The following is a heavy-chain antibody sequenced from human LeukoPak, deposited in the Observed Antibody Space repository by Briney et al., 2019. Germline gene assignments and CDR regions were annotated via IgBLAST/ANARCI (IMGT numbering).Heavy chain of an antibody. CDR2: IYYSGST. V-gene: IGHV4-59*12. CDR3: ARGPYYFDY. Sequence: PSQTVSLTCTVSGGSISSYYWSWIRQPPGKGLEWIGYIYYSGSTNYNPSLKSRVTMSVDTSKNQFSLNLSSVTAADTAVYYCARGPYYFDYWGQGTLVTVSS. CDR1: GGSISSYY. D-gene: IGHD1-26*01. J-gene: IGHJ4*02.